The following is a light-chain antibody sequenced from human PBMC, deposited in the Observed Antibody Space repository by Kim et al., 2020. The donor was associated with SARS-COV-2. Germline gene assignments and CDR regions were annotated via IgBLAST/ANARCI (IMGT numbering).Light chain of an antibody. J-gene: IGKJ1*01. CDR2: GAS. CDR3: QQYNNWPPWT. V-gene: IGKV3-15*01. CDR1: QSLSSN. Sequence: EIVKTQSPATLSVSPGERATLSCRASQSLSSNLAWYQQKPGQAPRLLIYGASTRATGIPARFSGSGSGTEFTLTIRSLQSEDFAVYYCQQYNNWPPWTFGQGTKVDIK.